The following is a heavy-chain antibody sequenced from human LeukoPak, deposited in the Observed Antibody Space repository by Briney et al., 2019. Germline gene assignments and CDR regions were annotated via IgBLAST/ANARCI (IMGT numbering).Heavy chain of an antibody. CDR1: GDSITSYY. D-gene: IGHD3-16*02. J-gene: IGHJ4*02. CDR2: INISGNT. Sequence: SETLSLTCTVSGDSITSYYWSWIRQPAGKGLEWIGRINISGNTNYNPSLKSRVTISVDTSKNQFSLRLSSVTAADTAVYYCARYDVWGSYRAFDYWGQGTLVTVSS. V-gene: IGHV4-4*07. CDR3: ARYDVWGSYRAFDY.